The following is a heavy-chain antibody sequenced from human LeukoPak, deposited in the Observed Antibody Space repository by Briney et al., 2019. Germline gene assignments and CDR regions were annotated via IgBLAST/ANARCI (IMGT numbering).Heavy chain of an antibody. D-gene: IGHD4-17*01. Sequence: SVKVSCKASGYTFTGYYMHWVRQAPGQGLEWMGGIIPIFGTANYAQKFQGRVTITADKSTSTAYMELSSLRSEDTAVYYCARMGTVTNYWGQGTLVTVSS. CDR1: GYTFTGYY. CDR3: ARMGTVTNY. V-gene: IGHV1-69*06. CDR2: IIPIFGTA. J-gene: IGHJ4*02.